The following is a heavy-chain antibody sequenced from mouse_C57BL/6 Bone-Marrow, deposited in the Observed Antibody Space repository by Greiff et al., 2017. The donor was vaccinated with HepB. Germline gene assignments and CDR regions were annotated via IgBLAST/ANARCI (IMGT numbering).Heavy chain of an antibody. D-gene: IGHD3-2*02. J-gene: IGHJ4*01. Sequence: VQLQQSGAELAKPGASVTLSCKASGYTFTSYWMHWVKQRPGQGLEWIGYINPSSGYTKYNHKFKDKATLTADKSTSKAYMQMSSLTYEDTAVYYCARGDSSGYVRYYAMDYWGQGTSVTVSS. CDR1: GYTFTSYW. CDR3: ARGDSSGYVRYYAMDY. CDR2: INPSSGYT. V-gene: IGHV1-7*01.